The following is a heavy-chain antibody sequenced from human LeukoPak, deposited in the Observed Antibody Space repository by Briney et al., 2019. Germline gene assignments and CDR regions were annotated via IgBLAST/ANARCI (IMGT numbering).Heavy chain of an antibody. CDR3: ARIPGGSGSQYDY. CDR1: GFTFSSYG. D-gene: IGHD3-10*01. Sequence: GGSLRLSCAASGFTFSSYGMHWVRQAPGKGLEWVAVISDDGSNKYYVDSVKGRFTISRDNSKNTLYLQMSGLRADDTAVYYCARIPGGSGSQYDYWGQGTLVIVSS. J-gene: IGHJ4*02. CDR2: ISDDGSNK. V-gene: IGHV3-30*03.